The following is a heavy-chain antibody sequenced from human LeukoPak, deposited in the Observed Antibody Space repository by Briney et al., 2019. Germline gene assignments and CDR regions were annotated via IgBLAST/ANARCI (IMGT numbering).Heavy chain of an antibody. J-gene: IGHJ3*02. V-gene: IGHV4-61*01. Sequence: PSETLSLTCSVSGGSVSSGISYWSWIRQPPGKGLEWIGYIYYSGSTNYNPSLKSRLTISIDTSENQFSLKLSSVTAADTAVYYCAREYSSSSGRRAFDIWGQGTMVTVSS. CDR2: IYYSGST. CDR3: AREYSSSSGRRAFDI. D-gene: IGHD6-6*01. CDR1: GGSVSSGISY.